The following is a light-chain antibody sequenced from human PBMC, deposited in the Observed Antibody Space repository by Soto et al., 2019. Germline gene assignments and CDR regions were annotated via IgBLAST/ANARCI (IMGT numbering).Light chain of an antibody. Sequence: EIVLRQSPNTLSLSPGEIATLSCWASESVSSSYLAWYQQRPGQAPRLLIYGASSRATGIPDRFSGSGSGTDFTLTISRLEPEDFVMYYCQQYSASPRTFGQGTKVEIK. CDR1: ESVSSSY. CDR2: GAS. J-gene: IGKJ2*01. V-gene: IGKV3-20*01. CDR3: QQYSASPRT.